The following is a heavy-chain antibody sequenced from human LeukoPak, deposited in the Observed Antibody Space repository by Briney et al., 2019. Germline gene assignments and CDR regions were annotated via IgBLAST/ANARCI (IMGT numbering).Heavy chain of an antibody. V-gene: IGHV3-15*01. J-gene: IGHJ6*03. CDR3: TADIYYYYYMDV. CDR1: GFTFSNAR. CDR2: IKSKTDGGTT. Sequence: GGSLRLSCAASGFTFSNARMSWVRQAPGKGLEWVGRIKSKTDGGTTDYAAPVKGRFTISRDDSKNTLYLQMNSLKTEDTAVYYCTADIYYYYYMDVWGKGTTVTVSS.